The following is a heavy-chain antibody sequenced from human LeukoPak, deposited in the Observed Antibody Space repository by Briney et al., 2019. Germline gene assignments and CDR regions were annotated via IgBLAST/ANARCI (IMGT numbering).Heavy chain of an antibody. J-gene: IGHJ6*03. Sequence: ASVKVSCKASGYTFTGYYMHWVRQAPGQGLEWMGWINPNSGGTNYAQKFQGRATMTRDTSISTAYMELSRLRSDDTAVYYCARLARDNHYYYYMDVWGKGTTVTISS. CDR1: GYTFTGYY. D-gene: IGHD1-14*01. CDR3: ARLARDNHYYYYMDV. CDR2: INPNSGGT. V-gene: IGHV1-2*02.